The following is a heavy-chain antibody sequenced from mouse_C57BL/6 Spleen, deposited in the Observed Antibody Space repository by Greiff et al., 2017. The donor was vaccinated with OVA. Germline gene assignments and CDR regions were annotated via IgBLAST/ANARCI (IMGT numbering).Heavy chain of an antibody. CDR2: IYPGSGST. CDR3: ARKGAY. J-gene: IGHJ3*01. V-gene: IGHV1-55*01. Sequence: QVHVKQPGAELVKPGASVKMSCKASGYTFPSYWITWVKQRPGQGLEWIGDIYPGSGSTNYNEKFKSKATLTVDTSSSTAYMQLSSLTSEDSAVYYCARKGAYWGQGTLVTVSA. CDR1: GYTFPSYW.